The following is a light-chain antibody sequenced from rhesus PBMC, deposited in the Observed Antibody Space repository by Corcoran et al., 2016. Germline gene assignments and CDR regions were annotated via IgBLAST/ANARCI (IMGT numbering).Light chain of an antibody. V-gene: IGKV1-74*01. J-gene: IGKJ2*01. CDR2: KVS. CDR1: ENVNNY. Sequence: DIQMTQSPSSLSASVGDRVTITCWASENVNNYLNWYQQKPGKPPKLLIFKVSNLQSGVPSRLSGSGAGTDYTFTISSLQPENVATYYCQHGYGTPYSFGQGTKVEIK. CDR3: QHGYGTPYS.